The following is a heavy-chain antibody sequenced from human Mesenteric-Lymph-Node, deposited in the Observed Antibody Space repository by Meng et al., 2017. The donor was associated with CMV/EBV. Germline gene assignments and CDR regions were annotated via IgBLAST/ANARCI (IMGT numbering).Heavy chain of an antibody. J-gene: IGHJ1*01. CDR3: AKDGGSYRYFQH. Sequence: GESLKISCAASGFNFNAFGMHWVRQAPGKGLEWVAFIRYDGSNKYYADSVKGRFTISRDNSKNTLYLQMNSLRAEDTAVYYCAKDGGSYRYFQHWGQGTLVTVSS. CDR2: IRYDGSNK. D-gene: IGHD1-26*01. V-gene: IGHV3-30*02. CDR1: GFNFNAFG.